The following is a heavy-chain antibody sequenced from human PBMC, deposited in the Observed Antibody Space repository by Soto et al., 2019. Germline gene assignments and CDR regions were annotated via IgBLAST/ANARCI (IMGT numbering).Heavy chain of an antibody. CDR3: ARDQGLSGYTNYYYYYGMDV. CDR2: IYYSGST. CDR1: GGSVSSGSYY. J-gene: IGHJ6*02. V-gene: IGHV4-61*01. D-gene: IGHD3-22*01. Sequence: NPSETLSLTCTVSGGSVSSGSYYWSWIRQPPGKGLEWIGYIYYSGSTNYNPSLKSRVTISVDTSKNQFSLKLSSVTAADTAVYYCARDQGLSGYTNYYYYYGMDVWGQGTTVTVSS.